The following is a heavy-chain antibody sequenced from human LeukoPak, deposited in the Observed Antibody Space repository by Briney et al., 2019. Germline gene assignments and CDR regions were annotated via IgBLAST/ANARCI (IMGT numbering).Heavy chain of an antibody. J-gene: IGHJ6*04. V-gene: IGHV4-34*01. CDR1: GGSFSGYY. D-gene: IGHD3-10*01. CDR3: ARSYYYGSGPYYYGMDV. CDR2: INHCGST. Sequence: SETLSLTCAVYGGSFSGYYWSWIRQPPGKGLEWIGEINHCGSTNYNPSLKSRVTISVDTSKNQFSLKLSSVTAADTAVYYCARSYYYGSGPYYYGMDVWGKGTTVTVSS.